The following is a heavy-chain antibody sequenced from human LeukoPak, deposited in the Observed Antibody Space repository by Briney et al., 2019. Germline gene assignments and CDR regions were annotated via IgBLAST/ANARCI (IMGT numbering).Heavy chain of an antibody. J-gene: IGHJ6*03. Sequence: SVKVSCKASGGTFSSYAISWVRQAPGQGLEWMGGIIPIFGTANYAQKFQGRVTITADKSTSTAYMELSSLRSEDTAVYYCASGTVAGKRRIYYYYYMDVWGKGTTVTVSS. CDR1: GGTFSSYA. CDR2: IIPIFGTA. CDR3: ASGTVAGKRRIYYYYYMDV. D-gene: IGHD6-19*01. V-gene: IGHV1-69*06.